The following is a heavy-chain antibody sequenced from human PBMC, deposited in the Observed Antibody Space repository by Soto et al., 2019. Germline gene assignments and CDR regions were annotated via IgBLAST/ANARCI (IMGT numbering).Heavy chain of an antibody. CDR2: IYYSGST. V-gene: IGHV4-61*01. Sequence: PSETLSLTCTVSGGSVSSGSYYWSWIRQPPGKGLEWVGYIYYSGSTNYNPSLKSRVTISVDTSKNQFSLKLSSVTAADTAVYYCARDYCGGDCPYNWFDPWGQGTLVTVSS. J-gene: IGHJ5*02. CDR1: GGSVSSGSYY. CDR3: ARDYCGGDCPYNWFDP. D-gene: IGHD2-21*02.